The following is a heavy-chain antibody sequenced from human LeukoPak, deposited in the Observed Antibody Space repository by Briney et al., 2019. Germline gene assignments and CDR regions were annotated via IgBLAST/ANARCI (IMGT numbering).Heavy chain of an antibody. Sequence: SETLSLTCTVSGGSISSGSYYWSWIRQPAGKGLEWIGRIYTSGSTNYNPSLKSRVTISVDTSKNQFSLKLSSVTAADTAVYYCARGASSGWYGSAYYMDVWGKGTTVTISS. V-gene: IGHV4-61*02. D-gene: IGHD6-19*01. CDR3: ARGASSGWYGSAYYMDV. J-gene: IGHJ6*03. CDR2: IYTSGST. CDR1: GGSISSGSYY.